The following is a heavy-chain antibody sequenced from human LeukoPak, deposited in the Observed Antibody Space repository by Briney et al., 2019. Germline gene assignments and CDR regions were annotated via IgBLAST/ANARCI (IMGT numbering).Heavy chain of an antibody. D-gene: IGHD2-2*01. CDR1: GFTVSSNY. CDR2: SSYSGDT. CDR3: ASNPTSSLLRGHAVDL. J-gene: IGHJ3*01. Sequence: GSLRLSCAASGFTVSSNYMSWVRQAPGKGLEWIGSSSYSGDTYYNPSLKSRVSISVDTSKSQFYLKLSSVTAADTAVYYCASNPTSSLLRGHAVDLWGQGTMVTVSS. V-gene: IGHV4-59*05.